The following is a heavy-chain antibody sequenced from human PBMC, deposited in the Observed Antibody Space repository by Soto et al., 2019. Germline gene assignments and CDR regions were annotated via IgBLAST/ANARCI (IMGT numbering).Heavy chain of an antibody. D-gene: IGHD3-16*02. Sequence: QVQLVESGGGVVQPGRSLRLSCAASGFTFSSYGMHWVRQAPGKGLEWVAVISYEGSNKYYADSVKGRFTISRDNSKNTLYLQMNSLRAEDTAVYYCAKSGKIAFGGVIVRGFFDYWGQGTLVTVSS. CDR3: AKSGKIAFGGVIVRGFFDY. V-gene: IGHV3-30*18. J-gene: IGHJ4*02. CDR2: ISYEGSNK. CDR1: GFTFSSYG.